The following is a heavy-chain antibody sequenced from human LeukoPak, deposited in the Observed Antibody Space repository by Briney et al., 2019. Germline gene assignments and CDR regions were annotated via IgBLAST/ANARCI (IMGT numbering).Heavy chain of an antibody. CDR2: ISAYNGNT. Sequence: ASVKVSCKASGYTFTSYGISWVQQAPGQGLEWMGWISAYNGNTNYAQKLQGRVTMTTDTSTSTAYMELRSLRSDDTAVYYCATCTASRHYYYGMDVWGQGTTVTVSS. CDR1: GYTFTSYG. J-gene: IGHJ6*02. V-gene: IGHV1-18*01. D-gene: IGHD2-8*01. CDR3: ATCTASRHYYYGMDV.